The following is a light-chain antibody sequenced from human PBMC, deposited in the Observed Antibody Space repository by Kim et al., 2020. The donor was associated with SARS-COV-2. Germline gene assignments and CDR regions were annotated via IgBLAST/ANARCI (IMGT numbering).Light chain of an antibody. CDR1: QGISND. V-gene: IGKV1-6*01. J-gene: IGKJ5*01. Sequence: AIQMTQSPSSLSASVGDRVTITCRASQGISNDLGWYQQRPGKAPKLLIYAASILQSGVPSRFSGSGSGTDFTLTISSLQPEDIATYYCLQYDNYPITFGQGTRLEIK. CDR2: AAS. CDR3: LQYDNYPIT.